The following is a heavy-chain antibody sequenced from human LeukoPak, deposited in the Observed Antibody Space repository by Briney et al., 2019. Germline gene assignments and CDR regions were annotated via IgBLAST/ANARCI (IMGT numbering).Heavy chain of an antibody. J-gene: IGHJ4*02. D-gene: IGHD5/OR15-5a*01. Sequence: PGGSLRLSCEASAFIFSGHWLNWVRQAPGKGLEWVSVSSSDETYKFYADSVRGRFTISRDNSKNRLYLQMSDLRAEDTAVYFCARSVSGVWLFDYWGRGTLVTVSS. CDR1: AFIFSGHW. V-gene: IGHV3-30*13. CDR3: ARSVSGVWLFDY. CDR2: SSSDETYK.